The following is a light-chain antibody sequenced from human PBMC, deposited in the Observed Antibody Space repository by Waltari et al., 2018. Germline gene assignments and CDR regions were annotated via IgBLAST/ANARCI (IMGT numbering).Light chain of an antibody. CDR2: GNN. J-gene: IGLJ3*02. CDR1: SPNIGAGYD. CDR3: QSYDSSLSGSGV. Sequence: QSILTQPPSVSGAPGQKVTISCTGSSPNIGAGYDVHWYQQLPGAAPKLLIHGNNNRPSGVPDRFSGSKSGTSASLDITGLQTEDEADYYCQSYDSSLSGSGVFGGGTKLTVL. V-gene: IGLV1-40*01.